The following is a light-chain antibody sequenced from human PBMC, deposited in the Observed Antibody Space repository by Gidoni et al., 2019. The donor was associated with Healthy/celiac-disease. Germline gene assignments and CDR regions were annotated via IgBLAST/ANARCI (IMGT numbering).Light chain of an antibody. CDR2: WAS. V-gene: IGKV4-1*01. Sequence: DIVMTQSPDSLAVSLGERATINCKSRQSVLYSSNNKNYLAWYQQKPGQPPKLLIYWASTRESGVPDRFSGSGSGTDFTLTISSLQAEDVAVYYCQQYYSTPLFXXXTKLEIK. CDR1: QSVLYSSNNKNY. J-gene: IGKJ2*01. CDR3: QQYYSTPL.